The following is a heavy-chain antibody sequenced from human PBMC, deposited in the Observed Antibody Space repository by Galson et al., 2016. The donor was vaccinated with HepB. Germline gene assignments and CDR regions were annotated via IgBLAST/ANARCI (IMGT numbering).Heavy chain of an antibody. D-gene: IGHD2-2*03. V-gene: IGHV4-31*03. CDR3: ARGLDMFPHAFDI. Sequence: TLSLTCTVSGGSISSGGYYWSWIRQHPGKGLEWIGYLYYSGSAYYNPSLKSRLTISVDTSKNQFSLKLSSVTAADTAVYYCARGLDMFPHAFDIWGQGTMVTVSS. J-gene: IGHJ3*02. CDR2: LYYSGSA. CDR1: GGSISSGGYY.